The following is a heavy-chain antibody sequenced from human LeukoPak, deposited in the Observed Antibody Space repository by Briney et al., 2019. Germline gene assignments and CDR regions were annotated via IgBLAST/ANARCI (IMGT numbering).Heavy chain of an antibody. D-gene: IGHD4-17*01. CDR1: GFTFRALA. CDR2: ISGSGSGT. Sequence: GGSLSFSGAASGFTFRALALSGVAQAQGKGLEWVSAISGSGSGTYYADSVKGRFTISRDNSKSTLYLQMTSLRAEDTALYYCAKNGVPVRIWGQGTLVTVSS. CDR3: AKNGVPVRI. J-gene: IGHJ4*02. V-gene: IGHV3-23*01.